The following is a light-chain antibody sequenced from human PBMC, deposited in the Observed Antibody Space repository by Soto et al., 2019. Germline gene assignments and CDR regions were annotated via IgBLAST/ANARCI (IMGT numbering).Light chain of an antibody. CDR1: QSLLHSSGNNY. J-gene: IGKJ4*01. CDR3: MQALHTPRP. Sequence: DIVMTQSPLSLPVTPGESASISCRSSQSLLHSSGNNYLDWYLQKPGQSPQLLIYLGSNRAPGVPDKFSGSGSGTDFTLKISRVEAEDVGVYYCMQALHTPRPFGGGTKVEIK. CDR2: LGS. V-gene: IGKV2-28*01.